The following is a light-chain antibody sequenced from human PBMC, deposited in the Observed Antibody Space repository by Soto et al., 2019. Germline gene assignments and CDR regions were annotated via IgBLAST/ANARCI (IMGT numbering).Light chain of an antibody. V-gene: IGKV1-5*01. CDR3: QQYNSYSWT. J-gene: IGKJ1*01. CDR1: QSISSW. CDR2: DAS. Sequence: DLQMTQSPSTLSASVGDRVTITCRASQSISSWLAWYQQKPGKAPKLLIYDASSLESGVPSRFSGSGSGTEFTLTISSLQPDDFATYYCQQYNSYSWTFGQGTKV.